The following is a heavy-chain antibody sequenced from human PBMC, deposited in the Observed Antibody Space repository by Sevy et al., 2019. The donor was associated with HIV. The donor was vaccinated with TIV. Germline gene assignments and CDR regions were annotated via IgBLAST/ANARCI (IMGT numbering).Heavy chain of an antibody. CDR1: GFTFSSYA. J-gene: IGHJ4*02. V-gene: IGHV3-23*01. Sequence: GQSLKISCAASGFTFSSYAMSWVRQAPGKGLEWVSGISGSGGRTYDADSVKGRFTISRDNSKNTLYLQMKSLRAEDTAVYYCTNLGTSYYESTRYYYQAPFDYWGQGTLVTVSS. CDR3: TNLGTSYYESTRYYYQAPFDY. D-gene: IGHD3-22*01. CDR2: ISGSGGRT.